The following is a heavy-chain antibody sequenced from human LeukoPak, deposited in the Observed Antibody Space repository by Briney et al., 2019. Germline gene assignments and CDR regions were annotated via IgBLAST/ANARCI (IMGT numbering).Heavy chain of an antibody. CDR2: INPNSGGT. V-gene: IGHV1-2*02. CDR3: ARVGEIAAVPIYYFDY. CDR1: GYTFTSYG. J-gene: IGHJ4*02. D-gene: IGHD6-13*01. Sequence: ASVKVSCKASGYTFTSYGISWVRQAPGQGLEWMGWINPNSGGTNYAQKFQGRVTMTRDTSIGTAYMGLSRLRSDDTAVYHCARVGEIAAVPIYYFDYWGQGTLVTVSS.